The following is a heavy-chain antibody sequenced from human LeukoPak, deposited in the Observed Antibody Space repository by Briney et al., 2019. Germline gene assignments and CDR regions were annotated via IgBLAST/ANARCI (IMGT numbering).Heavy chain of an antibody. CDR2: FYTSGST. V-gene: IGHV4-4*07. D-gene: IGHD4-11*01. J-gene: IGHJ6*02. Sequence: SETLSLICTVSGGSISDYYWSWIRQPAGKGLEWIGRFYTSGSTNYNPSLKSRVIMSVDTSKNQFSLRLSSVTAADTAVYYWARERDYSNAYVMDVWGQGPTVTVSS. CDR3: ARERDYSNAYVMDV. CDR1: GGSISDYY.